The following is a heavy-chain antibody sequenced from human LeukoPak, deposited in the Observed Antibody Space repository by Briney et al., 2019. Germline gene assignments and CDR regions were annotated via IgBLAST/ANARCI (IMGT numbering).Heavy chain of an antibody. CDR1: GGTFSSYA. CDR3: ARVRYYDFWSGYYDYYYMDV. J-gene: IGHJ6*03. Sequence: SVKVSCKASGGTFSSYAISWVRQAPGQGFEWMGGIIPIFGTANYAQKFQGRVTITTDESTSTAYMELSSLRSEDTAVYYCARVRYYDFWSGYYDYYYMDVWGKGTTVTVSS. CDR2: IIPIFGTA. V-gene: IGHV1-69*05. D-gene: IGHD3-3*01.